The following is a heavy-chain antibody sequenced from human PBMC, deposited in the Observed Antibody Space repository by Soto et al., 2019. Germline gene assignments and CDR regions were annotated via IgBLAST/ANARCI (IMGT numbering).Heavy chain of an antibody. V-gene: IGHV4-4*02. CDR1: GGSISGRNW. CDR3: ARLIYDSRLNYFYFDF. D-gene: IGHD3-22*01. Sequence: LSLTCVVSGGSISGRNWWSWVRQAPGKGLEWIGEVFHSGDTTYTPSLRSRVTISVDKSKNQFSLKLNSVTAADTAVYYCARLIYDSRLNYFYFDFWGQGALVTVSS. J-gene: IGHJ4*02. CDR2: VFHSGDT.